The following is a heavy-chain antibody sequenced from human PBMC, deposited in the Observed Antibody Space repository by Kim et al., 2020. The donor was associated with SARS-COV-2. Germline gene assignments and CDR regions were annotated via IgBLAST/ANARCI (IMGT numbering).Heavy chain of an antibody. CDR3: FEGSSIGY. D-gene: IGHD2-15*01. CDR2: GGTT. Sequence: GGTTDFAAPVKGRFTILKDDSENTLYLQMNLLKTEDTAVYYCFEGSSIGYWGQGTLVTVS. V-gene: IGHV3-15*01. J-gene: IGHJ4*02.